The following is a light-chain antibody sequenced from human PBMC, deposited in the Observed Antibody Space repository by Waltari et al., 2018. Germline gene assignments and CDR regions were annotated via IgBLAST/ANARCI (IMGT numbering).Light chain of an antibody. CDR3: QQYANTPRT. CDR1: QSVLYSTNNKNY. Sequence: DIVMTQSPDSLAVSLGERATVNCKFSQSVLYSTNNKNYLHWYQPKPGQPPKLLIYWASTREYGVPDRFSGSGSGTDFTLTISSLQAEDVAVYYCQQYANTPRTFGQGTTVEIK. CDR2: WAS. V-gene: IGKV4-1*01. J-gene: IGKJ1*01.